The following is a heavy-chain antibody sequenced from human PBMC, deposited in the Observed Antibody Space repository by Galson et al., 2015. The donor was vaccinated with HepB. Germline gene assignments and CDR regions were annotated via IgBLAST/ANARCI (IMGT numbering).Heavy chain of an antibody. D-gene: IGHD6-19*01. V-gene: IGHV3-30*18. CDR3: AKDPYLYHALVGNMAGFDY. CDR1: GVTFSNYG. Sequence: SLRLSCAASGVTFSNYGFHWVRQAPGKGLEWVTVISYDGRNKHYADSVKGRFTISRDNSKNMVYLQMNSLRAEDTALYYCAKDPYLYHALVGNMAGFDYWGQGTLVTVAS. CDR2: ISYDGRNK. J-gene: IGHJ4*02.